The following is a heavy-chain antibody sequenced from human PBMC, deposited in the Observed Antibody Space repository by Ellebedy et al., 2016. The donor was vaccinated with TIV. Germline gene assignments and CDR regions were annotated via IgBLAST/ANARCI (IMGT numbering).Heavy chain of an antibody. V-gene: IGHV5-51*01. Sequence: GESLTISCKVSGYSFPTYWIAWVRPMPGTGLEWLGVIYPGDSDTRYSPSFPGQVTISADKSISTAYLQWSSLKASDTAMYYCARQVTGTSSPDYWGQGTLVTVSS. D-gene: IGHD1-20*01. CDR2: IYPGDSDT. CDR1: GYSFPTYW. CDR3: ARQVTGTSSPDY. J-gene: IGHJ4*02.